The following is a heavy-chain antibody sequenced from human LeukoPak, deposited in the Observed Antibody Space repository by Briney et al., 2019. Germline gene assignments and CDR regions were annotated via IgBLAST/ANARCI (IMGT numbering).Heavy chain of an antibody. V-gene: IGHV3-23*01. J-gene: IGHJ5*02. CDR1: GFTFSSYA. Sequence: GGSLRLSCAASGFTFSSYAMSWVRQAPGKGLEWVSAISGSGGSTYYADSVKGRFTISRDNSKNTLYLQMNSLRAEDTAVCYCAKALEGPNWFDPWGQGTLVTVSS. CDR2: ISGSGGST. CDR3: AKALEGPNWFDP.